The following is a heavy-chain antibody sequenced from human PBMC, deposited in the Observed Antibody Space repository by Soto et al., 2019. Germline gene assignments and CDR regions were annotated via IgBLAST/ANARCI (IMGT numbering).Heavy chain of an antibody. CDR1: GFIFSNHF. J-gene: IGHJ3*01. Sequence: QVQLVESGGGVVQPGNSLRLSCAASGFIFSNHFMHWVRQAPGKGPEWLAGIWYDGNTEFYAESLKGRLTISRDTSKNTLYLEMSSLRAEDTAMYYCAKESDTFDVWGQGTMVIVS. V-gene: IGHV3-33*06. CDR2: IWYDGNTE. CDR3: AKESDTFDV.